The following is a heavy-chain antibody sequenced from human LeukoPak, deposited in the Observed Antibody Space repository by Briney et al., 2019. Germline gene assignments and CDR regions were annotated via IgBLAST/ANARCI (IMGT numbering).Heavy chain of an antibody. CDR1: GFTFSSYA. D-gene: IGHD3-22*01. Sequence: GGSLRLSCAASGFTFSSYAMSWVRQAPGKGLEWVSAISGSGGSTYYADSVKGRFTISRDNSKNTLYLQMNSLRAEDTAVYYCAKAEYCYDSSGYYLFDYWGQGTLVTVSS. CDR2: ISGSGGST. J-gene: IGHJ4*02. CDR3: AKAEYCYDSSGYYLFDY. V-gene: IGHV3-23*01.